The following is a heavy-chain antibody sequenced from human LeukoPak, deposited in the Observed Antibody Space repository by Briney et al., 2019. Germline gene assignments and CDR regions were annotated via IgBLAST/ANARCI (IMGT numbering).Heavy chain of an antibody. CDR1: GGSFSGYY. CDR2: INHSGST. Sequence: TSETLSLTCAVYGGSFSGYYWSWIRQPPGKGLEWIGEINHSGSTNYNPSLKSRVTISVDTSKNQFSLKLSSVTAVDTAVYYCAREGDEFGGSYRYWDYWGQGTLVTVSS. D-gene: IGHD3-16*02. J-gene: IGHJ4*02. V-gene: IGHV4-34*01. CDR3: AREGDEFGGSYRYWDY.